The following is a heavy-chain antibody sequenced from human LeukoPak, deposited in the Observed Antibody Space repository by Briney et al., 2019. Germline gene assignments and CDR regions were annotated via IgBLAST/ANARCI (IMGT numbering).Heavy chain of an antibody. J-gene: IGHJ2*01. Sequence: SETLSLTCTVSGGSISSYYWSWIRQPAGKGLEWIGRISTSGSTNYNPSLKTRVTMSVDTSKNQFSLKLSSVTAADTAVYYCARVGVVTAAPDWYFDLGGRGTLVTVSS. D-gene: IGHD2-21*02. V-gene: IGHV4-4*07. CDR1: GGSISSYY. CDR2: ISTSGST. CDR3: ARVGVVTAAPDWYFDL.